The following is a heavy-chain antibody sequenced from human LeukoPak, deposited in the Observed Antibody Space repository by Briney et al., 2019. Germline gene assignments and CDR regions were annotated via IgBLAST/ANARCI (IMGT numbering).Heavy chain of an antibody. Sequence: TGGSLRLSCAASGFTFSSYGMTWVRQAPGKGLEWVSAISGSGGSTYYADSVKGRFTISRDNSKNTLYLQMNSLRAEDTAVYYCASLIRDGYNYPDYWGQGSLVTVSS. CDR1: GFTFSSYG. CDR2: ISGSGGST. D-gene: IGHD5-24*01. V-gene: IGHV3-23*01. J-gene: IGHJ4*02. CDR3: ASLIRDGYNYPDY.